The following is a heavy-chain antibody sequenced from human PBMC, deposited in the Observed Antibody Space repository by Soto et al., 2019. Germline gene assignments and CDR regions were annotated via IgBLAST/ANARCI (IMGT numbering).Heavy chain of an antibody. D-gene: IGHD3-3*01. V-gene: IGHV3-33*01. J-gene: IGHJ4*02. Sequence: GGSLRLSCAASGFTFSSHGMHWVRQAPGKGLEWVAVIWYDGSNKYYVESVKGRFSISRDNSKNTLYLQMNSLRAEDTAVYYCASLPYYDFWSGYHHPTKIDYWGQGTLVTVSS. CDR1: GFTFSSHG. CDR3: ASLPYYDFWSGYHHPTKIDY. CDR2: IWYDGSNK.